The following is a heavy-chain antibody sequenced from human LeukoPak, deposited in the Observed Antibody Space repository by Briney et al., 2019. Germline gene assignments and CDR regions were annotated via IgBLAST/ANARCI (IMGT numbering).Heavy chain of an antibody. Sequence: GGSLRLSCAASGFIFNNYGLIWVRKAQGKGRELVSAISNDGGGTQYAVFVEGRFTISRDNSKNTLFLQMISLRAEDTALYYCAKGSSGYFADLWGQGTLVTVSS. J-gene: IGHJ5*02. CDR3: AKGSSGYFADL. CDR1: GFIFNNYG. V-gene: IGHV3-23*01. D-gene: IGHD3-22*01. CDR2: ISNDGGGT.